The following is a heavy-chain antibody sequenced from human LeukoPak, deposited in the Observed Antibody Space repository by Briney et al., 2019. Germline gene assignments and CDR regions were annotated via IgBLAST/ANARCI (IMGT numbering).Heavy chain of an antibody. V-gene: IGHV3-23*01. CDR2: ITGSGDTT. Sequence: PGGPLRLSCAASGFIFRNYAMSWVRQAPGKGLEGVSAITGSGDTTYYADSVKGRFTISRENSKNTLYVEMNSLRAEDTAVYYCAKGGMRYYFDYWGQGTLVTVSS. J-gene: IGHJ4*02. D-gene: IGHD3-16*01. CDR1: GFIFRNYA. CDR3: AKGGMRYYFDY.